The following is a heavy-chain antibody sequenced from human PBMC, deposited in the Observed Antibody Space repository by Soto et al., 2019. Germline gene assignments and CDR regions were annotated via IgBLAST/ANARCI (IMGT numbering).Heavy chain of an antibody. V-gene: IGHV3-33*01. Sequence: GGSLRLSCAASGFTFSNYGMHWVRQAPGKGLEWVAVIWYDGSNKYYADSVKGRFTISRDNSKNTLFVQMNSLRAEDTAVYYCARDPSHGSGSYLDYWGQGTLVTVSS. CDR3: ARDPSHGSGSYLDY. J-gene: IGHJ4*02. CDR2: IWYDGSNK. D-gene: IGHD3-10*01. CDR1: GFTFSNYG.